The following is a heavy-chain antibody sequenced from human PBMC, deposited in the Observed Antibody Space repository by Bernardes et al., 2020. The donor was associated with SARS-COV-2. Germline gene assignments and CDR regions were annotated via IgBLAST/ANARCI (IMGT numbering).Heavy chain of an antibody. CDR3: ARYGVVNAFDI. Sequence: ETLSLTCAVSGYSISSGYYWGWIRQPPGKGLEGIGSIYHSGSTYYNPSLKSRVTISVDTSKNQFSLKLSSVTAADTAVYYCARYGVVNAFDIWGQGTMVTVSS. V-gene: IGHV4-38-2*01. CDR2: IYHSGST. D-gene: IGHD3-3*01. CDR1: GYSISSGYY. J-gene: IGHJ3*02.